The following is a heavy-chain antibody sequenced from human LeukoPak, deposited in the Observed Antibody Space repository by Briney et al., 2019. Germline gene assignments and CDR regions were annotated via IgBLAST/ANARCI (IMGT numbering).Heavy chain of an antibody. Sequence: PGGSLRLSCAASGFTFSNAWMSWVREAPGKGLEWVGRIRSKANSYATAYAASVKGRFTISRDDSKNTAYLQMNSLKTEDTAVYYCTTHDYGGNSKYWGQGTLVTVSS. V-gene: IGHV3-73*01. CDR2: IRSKANSYAT. CDR1: GFTFSNAW. D-gene: IGHD4-23*01. CDR3: TTHDYGGNSKY. J-gene: IGHJ4*02.